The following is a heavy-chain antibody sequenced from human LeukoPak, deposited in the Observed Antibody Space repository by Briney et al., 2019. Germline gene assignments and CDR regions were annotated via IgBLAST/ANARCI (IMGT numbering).Heavy chain of an antibody. CDR1: GFTVSSNY. Sequence: GSLRLSCAASGFTVSSNYMSWVRQAPGKGLEWIGRIYTSGSTNYNPSLKSRVTISVDTSKNQFSLKLSSVTAADTAVYYCARRELLTGFDYWGQGTLVTVSS. CDR3: ARRELLTGFDY. V-gene: IGHV4-4*08. D-gene: IGHD1-26*01. J-gene: IGHJ4*02. CDR2: IYTSGST.